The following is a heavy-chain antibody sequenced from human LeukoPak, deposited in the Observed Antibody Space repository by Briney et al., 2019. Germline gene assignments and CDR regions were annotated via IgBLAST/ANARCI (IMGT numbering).Heavy chain of an antibody. Sequence: GGSLRLSCAASGFTFSSYAMSWVRQAPGKGLEWVSVIYSGGSTYYADSVKGRFTISRDNSKNTLYLQMNSLRAEDTAVYYCARFRTLQHWGQGTLVTVSS. V-gene: IGHV3-66*01. J-gene: IGHJ1*01. CDR3: ARFRTLQH. CDR1: GFTFSSYA. CDR2: IYSGGST. D-gene: IGHD1-7*01.